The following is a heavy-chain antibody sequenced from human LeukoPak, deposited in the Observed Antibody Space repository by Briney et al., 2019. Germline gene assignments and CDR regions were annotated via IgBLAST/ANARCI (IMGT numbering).Heavy chain of an antibody. CDR3: AKSHTGTRYFADF. V-gene: IGHV3-23*01. Sequence: GGSLRLSCEASGFTFGNYALNWVRQAPGKGLEWVSSISAGGGSAYYADSVRGRFTVSRDPSKNTLYLQMNSLRVADAAVYYCAKSHTGTRYFADFWGQGTLVTVSS. CDR1: GFTFGNYA. D-gene: IGHD1-1*01. J-gene: IGHJ4*02. CDR2: ISAGGGSA.